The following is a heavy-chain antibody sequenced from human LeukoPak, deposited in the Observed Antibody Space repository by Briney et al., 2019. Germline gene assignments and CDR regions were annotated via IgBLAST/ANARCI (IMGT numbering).Heavy chain of an antibody. Sequence: GGSLRLSCAASGFTFRSYAMNWVRQAPGKGLEWVSSISASGKSTNFADSVKGRFDISRDNSKNTLYLRMYSLRADDTAVYYCAKDRRPIAYGDFGGDFDFWGQGTLVTVSS. D-gene: IGHD4-17*01. CDR2: ISASGKST. CDR1: GFTFRSYA. CDR3: AKDRRPIAYGDFGGDFDF. V-gene: IGHV3-23*01. J-gene: IGHJ4*02.